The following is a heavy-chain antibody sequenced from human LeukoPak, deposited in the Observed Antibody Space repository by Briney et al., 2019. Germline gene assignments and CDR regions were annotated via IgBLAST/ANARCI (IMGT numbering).Heavy chain of an antibody. Sequence: SETLSLTCTASGGSISSYYWSWIRQPPGKGLEWIGYIYYSGSTNYNPSLKSRVTISVDTSKNQFSLKLSSVTAADTAVYYCAREDYGDAFDYWGQGTLVTVSS. J-gene: IGHJ4*02. CDR3: AREDYGDAFDY. CDR2: IYYSGST. D-gene: IGHD4-17*01. CDR1: GGSISSYY. V-gene: IGHV4-59*01.